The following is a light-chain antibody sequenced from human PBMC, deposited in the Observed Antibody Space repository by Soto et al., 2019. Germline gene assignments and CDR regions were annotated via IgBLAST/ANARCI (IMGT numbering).Light chain of an antibody. CDR3: QQYGSSPPG. CDR1: QSVSSSY. V-gene: IGKV3-20*01. J-gene: IGKJ4*01. Sequence: EIVLTQSPGTLSLSPGERATLSCWASQSVSSSYLAWYQHKPGQAPRLLIYGASSRATGIPDRFSGSGSGTSFTLTIKRLEPEDFAVNYCQQYGSSPPGFGGGTKVEIK. CDR2: GAS.